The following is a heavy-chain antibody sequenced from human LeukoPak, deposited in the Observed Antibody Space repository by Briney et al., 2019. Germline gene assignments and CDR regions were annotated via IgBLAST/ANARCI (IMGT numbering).Heavy chain of an antibody. CDR1: GGSISSYY. D-gene: IGHD1-1*01. V-gene: IGHV4-59*08. Sequence: SETLSLTCTVSGGSISSYYWSWIRQPPGKGLEWIGYIYYSGSTNYNPSLKSRVTISVDTSKNQFSLKLSSVTAADTAVYYCARRGYVSRNWYFDLWGRGTLVTVSS. CDR2: IYYSGST. CDR3: ARRGYVSRNWYFDL. J-gene: IGHJ2*01.